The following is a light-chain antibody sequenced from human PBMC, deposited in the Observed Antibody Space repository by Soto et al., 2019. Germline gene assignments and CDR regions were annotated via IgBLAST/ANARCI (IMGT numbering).Light chain of an antibody. J-gene: IGKJ4*01. CDR1: QDISNY. CDR3: QQNDNLPLT. Sequence: DIQMTQSPSSLSASVGDRVTITCQASQDISNYLNWYQQKPGKAPKLLIYDASNLETGVPSRFSASGYETDFTFTISSLQPEDIATYYCQQNDNLPLTFGGGTKVEIK. CDR2: DAS. V-gene: IGKV1-33*01.